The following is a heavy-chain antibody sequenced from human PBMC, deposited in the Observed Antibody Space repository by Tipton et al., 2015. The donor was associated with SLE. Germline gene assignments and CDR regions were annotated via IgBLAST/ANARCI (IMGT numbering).Heavy chain of an antibody. CDR3: AREDHSTYIY. D-gene: IGHD4-11*01. CDR1: GFTFSSYD. Sequence: SLRLSCAASGFTFSSYDMHWVRQATGKGLEWVSAIGTTGDTYYTGSVKGRFTISRENAKNSLYLQMNSLRVEDTAVYYCAREDHSTYIYWGQGTLVTVSS. J-gene: IGHJ4*02. CDR2: IGTTGDT. V-gene: IGHV3-13*01.